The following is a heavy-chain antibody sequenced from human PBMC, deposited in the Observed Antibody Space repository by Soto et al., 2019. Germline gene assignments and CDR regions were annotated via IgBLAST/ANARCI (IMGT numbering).Heavy chain of an antibody. CDR3: ARQIYDSDTGPNFQYYFDS. Sequence: GESLKISCKGSGYSFTSYWIGWVRQMPGKGLVWMGIIYPGDSDTRYSPSFQGQVTISADKSISTAFLQWSSLRASDTAMYYCARQIYDSDTGPNFQYYFDSWGQGTPVTVSS. CDR1: GYSFTSYW. D-gene: IGHD3-22*01. CDR2: IYPGDSDT. V-gene: IGHV5-51*01. J-gene: IGHJ4*02.